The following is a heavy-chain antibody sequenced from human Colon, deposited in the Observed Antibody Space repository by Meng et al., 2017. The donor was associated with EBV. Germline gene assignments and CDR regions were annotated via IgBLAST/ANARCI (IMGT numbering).Heavy chain of an antibody. Sequence: EVQVLDSGGGLVPPGGSLRLPCAASGFTFSSYAMSWVRQAPGKGLEWVSSVSGSGGDTYYADSVKGRFTISRDNSKNTLSLQMESLRAEDTAVYYCARVQGHYRDYWGQGTLVTVSS. CDR2: VSGSGGDT. CDR3: ARVQGHYRDY. V-gene: IGHV3-23*01. J-gene: IGHJ4*02. D-gene: IGHD3-22*01. CDR1: GFTFSSYA.